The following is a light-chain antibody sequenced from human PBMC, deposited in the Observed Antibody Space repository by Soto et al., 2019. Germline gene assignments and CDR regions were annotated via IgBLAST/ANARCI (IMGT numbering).Light chain of an antibody. CDR2: KAS. CDR3: QQYKSHRRT. CDR1: QSISSW. V-gene: IGKV1-5*03. Sequence: DIQMTQSPSTLSASVGDGVTITCRASQSISSWLAWYQQKPGKAPKLLINKASSLESGVPSRFSGSGSGTEFTLTISSLQPDDFATYYCQQYKSHRRTFGQGTKV. J-gene: IGKJ1*01.